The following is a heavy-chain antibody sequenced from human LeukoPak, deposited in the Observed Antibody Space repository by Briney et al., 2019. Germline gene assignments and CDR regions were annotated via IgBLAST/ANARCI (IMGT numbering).Heavy chain of an antibody. J-gene: IGHJ2*01. CDR1: GYTFTSYY. CDR2: INPSGGST. CDR3: ARRGHCSGGSCYSDSYWYFDL. D-gene: IGHD2-15*01. V-gene: IGHV1-46*01. Sequence: ASVKVSCKASGYTFTSYYMHWVRQAPGQGLEWMGIINPSGGSTSYAQKFQGRVTMTRGTSTSTVYMELSSLRSEDTAVYYCARRGHCSGGSCYSDSYWYFDLWGRGTLVTVSS.